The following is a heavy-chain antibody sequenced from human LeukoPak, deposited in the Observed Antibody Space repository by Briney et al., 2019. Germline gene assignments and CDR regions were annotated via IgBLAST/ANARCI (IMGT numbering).Heavy chain of an antibody. D-gene: IGHD3-22*01. V-gene: IGHV3-7*02. J-gene: IGHJ3*02. Sequence: GGSLRLSCAASGFTFSAYWMSWVRQAPGKGLNWVANIKQDGSEKYYVDSVKGRFTISRDNAKNSLYLQINSLRVEDTAVYYCTRYIADSSGSPSPSAFNIWGQGTMVTVSS. CDR3: TRYIADSSGSPSPSAFNI. CDR1: GFTFSAYW. CDR2: IKQDGSEK.